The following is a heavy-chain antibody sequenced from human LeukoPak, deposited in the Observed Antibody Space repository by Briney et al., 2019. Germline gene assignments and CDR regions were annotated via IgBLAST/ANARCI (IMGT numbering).Heavy chain of an antibody. V-gene: IGHV3-23*01. CDR1: GFPFSSHG. CDR2: ISPSGEIT. CDR3: ARVRYDFWSGSLNFDY. D-gene: IGHD3-3*01. Sequence: PGGPLRLSCGASGFPFSSHGMLWVREARGKGVEGVLCISPSGEITYYTDSVKCRFTITRDNSKNTLYLQMYRLRAEDTAVYYCARVRYDFWSGSLNFDYWGQGTLVTVSS. J-gene: IGHJ4*02.